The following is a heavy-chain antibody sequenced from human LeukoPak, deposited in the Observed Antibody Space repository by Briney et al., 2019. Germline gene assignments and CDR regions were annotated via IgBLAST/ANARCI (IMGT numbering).Heavy chain of an antibody. CDR1: GVSISDYY. CDR3: ARRSYSPLQSDWFDP. D-gene: IGHD5-18*01. J-gene: IGHJ5*02. V-gene: IGHV4-59*08. Sequence: PSETLSLTCIVSGVSISDYYWSWIRQPPGKGLEWIGFINYNGSTNYNPSLKSRVTISGDTSKSQSSLKLSSVTAADTAVYYCARRSYSPLQSDWFDPWGQGTLVNVSS. CDR2: INYNGST.